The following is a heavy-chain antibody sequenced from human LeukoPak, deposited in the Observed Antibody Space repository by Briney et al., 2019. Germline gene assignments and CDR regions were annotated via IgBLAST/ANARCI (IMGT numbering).Heavy chain of an antibody. CDR1: GYSFTSYW. V-gene: IGHV5-51*01. J-gene: IGHJ6*03. Sequence: GESLKISCEGSGYSFTSYWIGWVRQLPGKDLEWMGIIYPGDSYTRYSPSFQGQVTISSDKSNSTAYRQRSSLTAADTAMYSCARCTMVRGVIIPYYYYYMDVWGKGTTVTISS. CDR2: IYPGDSYT. D-gene: IGHD3-10*01. CDR3: ARCTMVRGVIIPYYYYYMDV.